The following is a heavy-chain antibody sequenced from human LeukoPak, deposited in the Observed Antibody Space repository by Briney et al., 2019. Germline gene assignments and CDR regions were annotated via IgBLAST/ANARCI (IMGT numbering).Heavy chain of an antibody. CDR2: IYTSGST. J-gene: IGHJ4*02. Sequence: SETLSLTCTVSGGSISSSSYYWGWIRQPAGKGLEWIGRIYTSGSTNYNPSLKSRVTMSVDTSKNQFSLKLSSVTAADTAVYYCARDGRRWELPRFDYWGQGTLVTVSS. CDR3: ARDGRRWELPRFDY. CDR1: GGSISSSSYY. V-gene: IGHV4-61*02. D-gene: IGHD1-26*01.